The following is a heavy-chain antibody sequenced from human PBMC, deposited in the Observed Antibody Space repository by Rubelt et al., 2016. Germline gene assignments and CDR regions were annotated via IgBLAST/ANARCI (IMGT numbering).Heavy chain of an antibody. CDR1: GFTFSSYA. J-gene: IGHJ4*02. V-gene: IGHV3-66*01. Sequence: VQLVESGGGVVQPGRSLRLSCAASGFTFSSYATSWVRQAPGKGLEWVSVIYSGGSTYYADSVKGRFTISRDNSKNTLYLQMNSLRAEDTAVYYCAGGLGSSWYADNFDYWGQGTLVTVSS. D-gene: IGHD6-13*01. CDR3: AGGLGSSWYADNFDY. CDR2: IYSGGST.